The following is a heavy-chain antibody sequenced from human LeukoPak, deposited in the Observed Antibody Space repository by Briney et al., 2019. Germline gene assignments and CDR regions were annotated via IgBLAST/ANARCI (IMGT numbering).Heavy chain of an antibody. CDR2: IDSSNSPI. CDR1: GFTFSYYS. V-gene: IGHV3-48*02. J-gene: IGHJ4*02. CDR3: ARDRCSGGSCYFDY. D-gene: IGHD2-15*01. Sequence: GGSLRLSCAVSGFTFSYYSMNWVRQAPGKGLEWVSYIDSSNSPIYYADSVKGRFTISRDNGKNSLYLQMNSLRDEDTAVYYCARDRCSGGSCYFDYWGQGTLVTVSS.